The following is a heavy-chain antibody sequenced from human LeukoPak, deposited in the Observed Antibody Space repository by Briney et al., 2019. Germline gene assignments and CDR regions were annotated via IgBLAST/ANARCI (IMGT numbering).Heavy chain of an antibody. CDR1: GGSIITTDYY. J-gene: IGHJ4*02. CDR3: ARVSDNTADY. CDR2: IYYAGST. Sequence: RPSETLSLTCTVSGGSIITTDYYWGWIRQPPEKGLEWIGSIYYAGSTFYRPSLRSRVTISVDTSKNQFSLKLTSVTAADTAVYYCARVSDNTADYWGQGTLVTVSS. V-gene: IGHV4-39*01. D-gene: IGHD1-1*01.